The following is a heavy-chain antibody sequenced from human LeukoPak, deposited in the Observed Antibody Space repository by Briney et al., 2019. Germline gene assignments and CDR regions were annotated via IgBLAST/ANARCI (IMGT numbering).Heavy chain of an antibody. J-gene: IGHJ6*02. CDR3: ASLGYSYGYVDYYYYGMDV. CDR1: GFTVSSNY. Sequence: GGSLRLSCAASGFTVSSNYMSWVRQAPGKGLEWVSSISSSSSYIYYTDSVKGRFTISRDNAKNSLYLQMNSLRAEDTAVYYCASLGYSYGYVDYYYYGMDVWGQGTTVTVSS. CDR2: ISSSSSYI. V-gene: IGHV3-21*01. D-gene: IGHD5-18*01.